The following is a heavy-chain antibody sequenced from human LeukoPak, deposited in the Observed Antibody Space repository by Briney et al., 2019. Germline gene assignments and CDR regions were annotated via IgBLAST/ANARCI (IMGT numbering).Heavy chain of an antibody. CDR3: AREDFRFGVRAFDI. V-gene: IGHV3-74*01. CDR2: INSDESSR. D-gene: IGHD3-10*01. J-gene: IGHJ3*02. CDR1: GFTSSNYW. Sequence: GGSLRLSCAASGFTSSNYWMHWVRQAPGKGLVWASRINSDESSRTYAESVQGRFTISRDNAKNTLYLQMNSLRAEDTAVYYCAREDFRFGVRAFDIWGQGTVVTVSS.